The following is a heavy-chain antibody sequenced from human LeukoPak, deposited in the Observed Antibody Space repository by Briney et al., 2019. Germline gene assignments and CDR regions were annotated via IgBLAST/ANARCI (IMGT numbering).Heavy chain of an antibody. CDR2: INPSGGST. CDR1: GYTFTSYY. D-gene: IGHD3-3*01. J-gene: IGHJ6*02. Sequence: EASVKVSCKASGYTFTSYYMHWVRQAPGKGLEWMGIINPSGGSTSYAQKFQGRVTMTRDTSTSTVYMELSSLRSEDTAVYYCARALDYRFLEWLFPRVDYYYGMDVWGQGTTVTVSS. CDR3: ARALDYRFLEWLFPRVDYYYGMDV. V-gene: IGHV1-46*01.